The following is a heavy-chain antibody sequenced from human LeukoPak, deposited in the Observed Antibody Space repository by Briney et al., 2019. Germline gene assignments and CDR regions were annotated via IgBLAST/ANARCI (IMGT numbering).Heavy chain of an antibody. D-gene: IGHD3-22*01. J-gene: IGHJ4*02. Sequence: PGGSLRLSCAASGFTVSTNYMSWVRQAPGKGLEWVSAIYSGGSTYYADSVKGRFTISRDNSKNTLYLQMNSLRAEDAAVYYCARSPYDRSELYYKVGYFDYWGQGTLVTVSS. CDR2: IYSGGST. CDR3: ARSPYDRSELYYKVGYFDY. V-gene: IGHV3-53*01. CDR1: GFTVSTNY.